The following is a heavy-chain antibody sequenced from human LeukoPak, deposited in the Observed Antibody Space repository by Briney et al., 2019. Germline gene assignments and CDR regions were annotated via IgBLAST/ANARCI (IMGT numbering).Heavy chain of an antibody. J-gene: IGHJ3*02. CDR1: GYTFTGYY. Sequence: ASVKVFCRASGYTFTGYYMHWVRRARAQGFEWMGWINPNCCGTNYAQEFQVRVTLTRGQSISTAYMELSRLRSDDTAVYYCASQSRSITIFEVVMTAHAFDIWGQGTMVTVSS. V-gene: IGHV1-2*02. CDR2: INPNCCGT. CDR3: ASQSRSITIFEVVMTAHAFDI. D-gene: IGHD3-3*01.